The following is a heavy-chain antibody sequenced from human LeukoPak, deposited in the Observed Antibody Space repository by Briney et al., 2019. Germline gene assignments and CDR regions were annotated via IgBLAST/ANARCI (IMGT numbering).Heavy chain of an antibody. CDR3: ARLTGDFVILGAFDI. J-gene: IGHJ3*02. CDR1: GGSISSYY. Sequence: SETLSLTCTVSGGSISSYYWSWIRQPPGKGLEWIGYIYTSGSTNYNPSLKSRVTISVDTSKNQFSLKLSSVTAADTAVYYCARLTGDFVILGAFDIWGQGTMVTVSS. V-gene: IGHV4-4*09. CDR2: IYTSGST. D-gene: IGHD7-27*01.